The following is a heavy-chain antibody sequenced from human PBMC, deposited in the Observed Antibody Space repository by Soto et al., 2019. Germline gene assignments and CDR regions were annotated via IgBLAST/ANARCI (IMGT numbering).Heavy chain of an antibody. D-gene: IGHD3-3*01. J-gene: IGHJ3*02. V-gene: IGHV3-48*01. CDR1: GFTFSSYS. CDR2: ISSGSSI. Sequence: GGSLRLSCAASGFTFSSYSMNWVRQAPGKGLEWVSYISSGSSIYYADSVKGRFTISRDNSKNTLYLQMNSLRAEDTALYYCAKDSGVAYYDFWSGYTGAFDIWGQGTMVTVSS. CDR3: AKDSGVAYYDFWSGYTGAFDI.